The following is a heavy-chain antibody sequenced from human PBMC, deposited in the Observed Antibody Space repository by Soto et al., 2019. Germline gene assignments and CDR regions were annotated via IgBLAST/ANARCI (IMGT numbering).Heavy chain of an antibody. D-gene: IGHD3-22*01. CDR3: AKGADYVHSNGYNLEYFQY. CDR1: GFTFSSYA. J-gene: IGHJ1*01. CDR2: LSGSGGST. V-gene: IGHV3-23*01. Sequence: EVQLLESGGGLVQPGGSLRLSCAASGFTFSSYAISWVRQAPGKGLEWVSALSGSGGSTHYADSVKGRVTIPRDNSKNTLHRQMNSLRAEDTAVYYCAKGADYVHSNGYNLEYFQYWGPGTLVTVSS.